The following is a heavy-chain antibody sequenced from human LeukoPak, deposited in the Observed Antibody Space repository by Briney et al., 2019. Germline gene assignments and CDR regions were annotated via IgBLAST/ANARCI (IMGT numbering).Heavy chain of an antibody. CDR3: ARGVPESMGPYFDY. V-gene: IGHV5-51*01. J-gene: IGHJ4*02. Sequence: GESLKISCKGSGYIFTNYWIAWVRQMPGKGLEWTGVIYPGDSDTRYSPSFQGQVTISADKSISTAYLQWGSLKASDTAMYYCARGVPESMGPYFDYWGQGTLVTVSS. CDR1: GYIFTNYW. D-gene: IGHD2/OR15-2a*01. CDR2: IYPGDSDT.